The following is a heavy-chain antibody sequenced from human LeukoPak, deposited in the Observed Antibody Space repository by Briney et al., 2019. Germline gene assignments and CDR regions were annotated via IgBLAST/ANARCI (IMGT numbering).Heavy chain of an antibody. D-gene: IGHD6-19*01. CDR3: AKTALAVAGILAVEIELDY. V-gene: IGHV3-23*01. CDR1: GFLFSSYA. J-gene: IGHJ4*02. CDR2: ISGSGGRT. Sequence: GGSLRLSCAASGFLFSSYAMSWVRLAPGKGLEWISVISGSGGRTDYADSVKGRFTISRDNSKNTLYLQMNSLRAEDTAVYYCAKTALAVAGILAVEIELDYRGQGTLVTVSS.